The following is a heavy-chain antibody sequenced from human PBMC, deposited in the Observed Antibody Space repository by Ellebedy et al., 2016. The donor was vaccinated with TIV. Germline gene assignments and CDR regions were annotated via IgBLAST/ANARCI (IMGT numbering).Heavy chain of an antibody. CDR1: GFTFSSYS. CDR3: ARTPPVSYSSGWHKRPLDY. Sequence: GESLKISCAASGFTFSSYSMNWVRQAPGKGLEWVSSISSSSSYIYYADSVKGRFTISRDNSKNTLYLQMNSLRAEDTAVYYCARTPPVSYSSGWHKRPLDYWGQGTLVTVSS. V-gene: IGHV3-21*01. D-gene: IGHD6-19*01. CDR2: ISSSSSYI. J-gene: IGHJ4*02.